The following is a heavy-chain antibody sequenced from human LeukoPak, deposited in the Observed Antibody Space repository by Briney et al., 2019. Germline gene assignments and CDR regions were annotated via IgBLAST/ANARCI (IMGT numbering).Heavy chain of an antibody. V-gene: IGHV3-53*01. D-gene: IGHD5-18*01. CDR2: IYSGGST. Sequence: GGSLRLSCAASGFTVSSNYMSWVRQAPGKGLEWVSVIYSGGSTYYADSVKGRFTISRDNAKNTLYLQMNSLRAEDTAVYYCARDAVDTANAVWGQGTTVTVSS. CDR3: ARDAVDTANAV. J-gene: IGHJ6*02. CDR1: GFTVSSNY.